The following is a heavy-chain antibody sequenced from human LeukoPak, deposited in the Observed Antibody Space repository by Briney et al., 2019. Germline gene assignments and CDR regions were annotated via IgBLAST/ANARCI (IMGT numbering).Heavy chain of an antibody. CDR2: ISWNSGSI. D-gene: IGHD5-12*01. V-gene: IGHV3-9*01. CDR3: AKSTGYSGYDYYFDY. CDR1: GFTFDDYA. Sequence: SGGPLRLSCAASGFTFDDYAMPWVRQAPGKGLEWVSGISWNSGSIGYADSVKGRFTITRDNAKNSLYLQMNSLRAEDTALYYCAKSTGYSGYDYYFDYWGQGTLVTVSS. J-gene: IGHJ4*02.